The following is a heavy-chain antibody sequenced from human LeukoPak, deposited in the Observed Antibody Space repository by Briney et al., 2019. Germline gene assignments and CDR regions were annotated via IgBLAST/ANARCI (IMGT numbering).Heavy chain of an antibody. J-gene: IGHJ4*02. Sequence: GGSLRLSCAASGFTFTSYWMSWVRQVPGKGPEWVANINQDGSETYYVDSVKGRFTISRDNAKNSLYLQMSSLRAEDTAVYYCARLYSTGWYGGPDYWGQGTLVAVSS. CDR2: INQDGSET. CDR3: ARLYSTGWYGGPDY. D-gene: IGHD6-19*01. V-gene: IGHV3-7*01. CDR1: GFTFTSYW.